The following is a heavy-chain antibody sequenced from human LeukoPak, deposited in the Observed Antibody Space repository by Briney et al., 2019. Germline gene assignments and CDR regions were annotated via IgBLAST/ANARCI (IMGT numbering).Heavy chain of an antibody. CDR2: ISSSSSYI. CDR3: ARDLVAVAGTVY. Sequence: GGSLRLSCAASGFTFSSYSMNWVRQAPGKGLEWVSSISSSSSYIYYADSVKGRFTISRDNAKNSLYLQMNSLRAEDTAVYSCARDLVAVAGTVYWGQGTLVTVSS. J-gene: IGHJ4*02. CDR1: GFTFSSYS. V-gene: IGHV3-21*01. D-gene: IGHD6-19*01.